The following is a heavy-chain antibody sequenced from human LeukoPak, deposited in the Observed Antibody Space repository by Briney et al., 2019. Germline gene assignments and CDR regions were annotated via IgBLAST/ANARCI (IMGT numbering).Heavy chain of an antibody. V-gene: IGHV4-34*01. Sequence: SETLSLTCAVYSGSFSGYYWIWIRQPPGKGLEWIGEIDHSGSTNYNPSLKSRVTISVDTSKNQFSLKLSSVTAADTAVYYCARGGARDSSGYYYGFSYWGQGTLVTVSS. CDR3: ARGGARDSSGYYYGFSY. CDR1: SGSFSGYY. D-gene: IGHD3-22*01. J-gene: IGHJ4*02. CDR2: IDHSGST.